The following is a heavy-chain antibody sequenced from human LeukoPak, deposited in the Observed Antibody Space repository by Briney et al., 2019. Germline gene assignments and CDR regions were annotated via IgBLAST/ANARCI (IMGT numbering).Heavy chain of an antibody. Sequence: SETLSLTCAVYGGSFSGYYWSWIRQPPGKGLEWIGEINHSGSTNYNPSLKSRVTISVDTSKNQFSLKLSSVTAAGTAVYYCARGLLRGGYCSSTSCYRYYYYGMDVWGQGTTVTVSS. CDR2: INHSGST. CDR3: ARGLLRGGYCSSTSCYRYYYYGMDV. CDR1: GGSFSGYY. J-gene: IGHJ6*02. V-gene: IGHV4-34*01. D-gene: IGHD2-2*02.